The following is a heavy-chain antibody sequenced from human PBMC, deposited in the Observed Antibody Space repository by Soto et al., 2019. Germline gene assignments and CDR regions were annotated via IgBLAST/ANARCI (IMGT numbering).Heavy chain of an antibody. Sequence: ASVKVSCKASGYTFTSYYIHWVRQAPGQGLEWMGIINPRGGITTYAQKFQGRLTMTGDTSTSTVYMELSSLTSEDTAMYHCASSPAYGSSWYGIPPDLSHGMDVWGQGTTVTVSS. J-gene: IGHJ6*02. V-gene: IGHV1-46*01. CDR1: GYTFTSYY. CDR3: ASSPAYGSSWYGIPPDLSHGMDV. CDR2: INPRGGIT. D-gene: IGHD6-13*01.